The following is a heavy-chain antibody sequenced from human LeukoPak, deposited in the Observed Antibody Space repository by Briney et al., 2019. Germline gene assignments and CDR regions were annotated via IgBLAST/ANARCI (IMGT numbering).Heavy chain of an antibody. CDR2: INQHGSEQ. D-gene: IGHD3-22*01. Sequence: GGSLRLSCAASGFTFSSYWMSWVRQVPGKGLEWVANINQHGSEQYYVDSVRGRFTISRDNAENSLYLKMNSLRAEDTDIYYCASDGNYYDSSGTVDYWGRGTLVTVSS. CDR1: GFTFSSYW. CDR3: ASDGNYYDSSGTVDY. V-gene: IGHV3-7*01. J-gene: IGHJ4*02.